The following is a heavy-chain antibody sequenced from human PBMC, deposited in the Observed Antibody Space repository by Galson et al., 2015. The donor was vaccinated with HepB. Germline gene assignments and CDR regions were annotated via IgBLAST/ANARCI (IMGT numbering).Heavy chain of an antibody. J-gene: IGHJ4*02. CDR2: ISANSGNT. D-gene: IGHD4/OR15-4a*01. V-gene: IGHV1-18*04. Sequence: SVKVSCKASGYTFTTNGISWVRQAPGQGLEWMGWISANSGNTKYAQNLQGRVTLTRDTSTSTAYLELRSLRSDDTAAYYCARDRDYRFDDCGQGTLVTGSS. CDR1: GYTFTTNG. CDR3: ARDRDYRFDD.